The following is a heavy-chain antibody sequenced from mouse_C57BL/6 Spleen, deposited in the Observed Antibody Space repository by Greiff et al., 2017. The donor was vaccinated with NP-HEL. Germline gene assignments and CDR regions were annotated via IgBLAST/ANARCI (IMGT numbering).Heavy chain of an antibody. CDR1: GYTFTSYW. CDR3: ARGFDYYGSSYWYFDV. J-gene: IGHJ1*03. Sequence: QVQLQQPGAELVKPGASVKLSCKASGYTFTSYWMQWVKQRPGQGLEWIGEIDPSDSYTNYNQKFKGKATLTVDTSSSTAYMQLSSLTSEDSAVYYCARGFDYYGSSYWYFDVWGTGTTVTVSS. D-gene: IGHD1-1*01. CDR2: IDPSDSYT. V-gene: IGHV1-50*01.